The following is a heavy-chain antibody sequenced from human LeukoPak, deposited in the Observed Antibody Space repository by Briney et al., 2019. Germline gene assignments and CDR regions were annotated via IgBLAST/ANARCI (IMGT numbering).Heavy chain of an antibody. Sequence: SETLSLTCTVSGGSISSYYWSWIRQPPGKGLEWIGYIYYSGSTNYNPSLKSRVTISVDTSKNQFSLKLSSVTAADTAVYYCARTCSSGWYGEYYYYMDVWGKGTTVTISS. CDR3: ARTCSSGWYGEYYYYMDV. J-gene: IGHJ6*03. CDR1: GGSISSYY. D-gene: IGHD6-19*01. CDR2: IYYSGST. V-gene: IGHV4-59*01.